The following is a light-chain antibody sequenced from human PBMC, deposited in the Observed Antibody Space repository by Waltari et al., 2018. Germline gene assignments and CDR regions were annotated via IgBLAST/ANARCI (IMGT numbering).Light chain of an antibody. J-gene: IGLJ2*01. CDR3: QTWTSSGVV. V-gene: IGLV3-1*01. CDR2: EDS. CDR1: KLGDKY. Sequence: SFDLTQAPSASVSPGQTASVSCSGDKLGDKYVCWYQQKPVHSPVLLIYEDSERPSGIPGRFSGSNSGNTATLTISATQAMDEADYYCQTWTSSGVVFGGGTKLTVL.